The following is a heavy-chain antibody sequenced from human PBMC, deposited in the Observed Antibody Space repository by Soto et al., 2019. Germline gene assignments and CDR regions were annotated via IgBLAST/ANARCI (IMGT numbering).Heavy chain of an antibody. D-gene: IGHD5-18*01. V-gene: IGHV1-69*08. CDR3: ARDSGGYSYGVRLYYYYGMDV. J-gene: IGHJ6*02. CDR2: IIPILGIA. Sequence: QVQLVQSGAEVKKPGSSVKVSCKASGGTFSSYTISWVRQAPGHGLEWMGRIIPILGIANYAQKFQGRVTITADKSTSTAYMELSSLRSEDTAVYYCARDSGGYSYGVRLYYYYGMDVWGQGTTVTVSS. CDR1: GGTFSSYT.